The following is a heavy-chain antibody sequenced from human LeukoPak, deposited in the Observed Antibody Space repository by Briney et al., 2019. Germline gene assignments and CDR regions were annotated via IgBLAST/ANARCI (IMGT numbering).Heavy chain of an antibody. J-gene: IGHJ4*02. V-gene: IGHV3-23*01. CDR1: GFTFSSYA. CDR2: ISGSGGST. Sequence: GGSLRLSCAASGFTFSSYAMSWVRQAPGKGLEWVSAISGSGGSTYYADSVKGRFTISRDNSKNTLYLQMNSLRVEDTAVYYCANRCSGGSCYSDDYWGQGTLVTVSS. CDR3: ANRCSGGSCYSDDY. D-gene: IGHD2-15*01.